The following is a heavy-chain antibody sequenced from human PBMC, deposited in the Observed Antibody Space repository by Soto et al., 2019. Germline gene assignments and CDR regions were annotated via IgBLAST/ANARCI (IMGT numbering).Heavy chain of an antibody. CDR1: GYTFTSYG. CDR2: INAGNGNT. V-gene: IGHV1-3*01. CDR3: ARAAGQNYHGSGSYHYYYYMDV. J-gene: IGHJ6*03. D-gene: IGHD3-10*01. Sequence: ASVKVSCKASGYTFTSYGVHWVRQAPGQRLEWMGWINAGNGNTKYSQKFQGGVTITRDTSASTAYMELSSLRSEDTAVYYCARAAGQNYHGSGSYHYYYYMDVWGKGTTVTVSS.